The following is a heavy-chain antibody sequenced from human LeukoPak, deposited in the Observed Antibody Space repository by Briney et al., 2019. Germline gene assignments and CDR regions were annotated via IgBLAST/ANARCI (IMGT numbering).Heavy chain of an antibody. J-gene: IGHJ5*01. Sequence: GGSLRLSCAASGFTFSTYELNWVRQAPGKGLEWVSYISSSGTTIYDADSVKGRFTISRDNAKNSLYLQMNSLRAEDTAIYYCARETRRSDGYKSDNWFDSWGQGALVTVSS. V-gene: IGHV3-48*03. CDR2: ISSSGTTI. D-gene: IGHD5-24*01. CDR1: GFTFSTYE. CDR3: ARETRRSDGYKSDNWFDS.